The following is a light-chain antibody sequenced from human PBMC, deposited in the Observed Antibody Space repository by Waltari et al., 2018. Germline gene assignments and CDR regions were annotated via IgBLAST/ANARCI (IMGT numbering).Light chain of an antibody. CDR2: DVS. CDR3: SSYTSSSTYV. V-gene: IGLV2-14*01. J-gene: IGLJ1*01. CDR1: SSDVGGYHY. Sequence: QSALTQPASVSGSPGQSITIPCTGTSSDVGGYHYVSWYQQHPGKAPKLMIYDVSKRPAGFSNRFSDSKSGNTASLTISGLQAEDQADYYCSSYTSSSTYVFGTGTKVTVL.